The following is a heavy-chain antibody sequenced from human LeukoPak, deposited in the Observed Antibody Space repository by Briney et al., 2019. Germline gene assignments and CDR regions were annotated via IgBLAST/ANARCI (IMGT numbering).Heavy chain of an antibody. V-gene: IGHV3-11*01. CDR2: ISSSGSTI. Sequence: MPGGSLRLSCTVSGFTVSSNSMSWIRQAPGKGLEWVSYISSSGSTIYYADSVKGRFTISRDNAKNSLYLQMNSLRAEDTAVYYCARDGGYSHGYGGYYYYMDVWGKGTTVTISS. D-gene: IGHD5-18*01. CDR1: GFTVSSNS. J-gene: IGHJ6*03. CDR3: ARDGGYSHGYGGYYYYMDV.